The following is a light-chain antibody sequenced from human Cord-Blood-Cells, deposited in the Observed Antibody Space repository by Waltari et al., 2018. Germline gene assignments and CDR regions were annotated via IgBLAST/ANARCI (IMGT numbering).Light chain of an antibody. J-gene: IGLJ3*02. CDR1: SSDVGGYNY. V-gene: IGLV2-14*01. CDR3: SSYTSSSTWV. CDR2: DVS. Sequence: QSALTQPASVSGSPGQSITISCTGTSSDVGGYNYVSWYQQLPAKAPKLTIYDVSKRPSGVSNRFSGSKSGNPASLTIPGLQAEDEADYYCSSYTSSSTWVLGGGTILTVL.